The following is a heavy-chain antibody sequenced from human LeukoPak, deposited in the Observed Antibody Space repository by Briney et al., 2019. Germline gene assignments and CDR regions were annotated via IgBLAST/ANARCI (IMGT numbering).Heavy chain of an antibody. J-gene: IGHJ6*04. CDR1: GFTFDDHG. CDR2: INWNGRRT. Sequence: GGSLRLSCAASGFTFDDHGMSWVRQAPGKGLEWVSGINWNGRRTDYADSVKGRFTISRDNAKNSLYLQMNSLRAEDTAVYYCAELGITMIGGVWGKGTTVTISS. D-gene: IGHD3-10*02. CDR3: AELGITMIGGV. V-gene: IGHV3-20*04.